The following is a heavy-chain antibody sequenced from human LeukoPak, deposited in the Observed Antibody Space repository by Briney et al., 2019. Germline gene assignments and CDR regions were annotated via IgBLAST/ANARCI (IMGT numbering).Heavy chain of an antibody. V-gene: IGHV4-59*01. J-gene: IGHJ4*02. Sequence: SETLSLTCVVYGGSFSGYYWSWIRQPPGKGLEWIGYIYYSGSTNYNPSLKSRVTISVDTSKNQFSLKLSSVTAADTTVYYCARDPDITGTLYFDYWGQGTLVTVSS. CDR3: ARDPDITGTLYFDY. CDR1: GGSFSGYY. D-gene: IGHD1-7*01. CDR2: IYYSGST.